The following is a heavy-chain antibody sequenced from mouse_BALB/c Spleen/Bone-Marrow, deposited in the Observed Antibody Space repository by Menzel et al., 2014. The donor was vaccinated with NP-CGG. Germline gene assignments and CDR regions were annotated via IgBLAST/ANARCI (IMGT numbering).Heavy chain of an antibody. CDR1: GYTFTDNW. J-gene: IGHJ4*01. CDR2: IDTSDSYT. Sequence: QVQLQQSGAELGMPGASVKMSCKASGYTFTDNWIYWVKQRPGQGLERIGAIDTSDSYTNYNQKFMGKASLTGDASSSPAYMQGSSRTSDDSAVYYCARGGHDFSLDYWGQGTSVTVSS. CDR3: ARGGHDFSLDY. V-gene: IGHV1-69*01. D-gene: IGHD2-4*01.